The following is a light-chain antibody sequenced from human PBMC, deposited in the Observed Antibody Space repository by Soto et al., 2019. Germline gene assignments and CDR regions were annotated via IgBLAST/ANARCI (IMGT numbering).Light chain of an antibody. J-gene: IGLJ3*02. V-gene: IGLV9-49*01. CDR3: GADHGSGSNCVWV. Sequence: QLLLTQPPSASASLGASVTLTCTLSSGYSNYKVDWYQQRPGKGPRFVMRVGTGGIVGSKGDGIPDRFSVLGSGLNRYLTIKNIQEEDESDYHCGADHGSGSNCVWVFGGGTKLTVL. CDR1: SGYSNYK. CDR2: VGTGGIVG.